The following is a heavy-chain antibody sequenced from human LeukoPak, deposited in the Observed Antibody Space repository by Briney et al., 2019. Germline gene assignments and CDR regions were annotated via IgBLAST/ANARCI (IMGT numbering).Heavy chain of an antibody. CDR3: ARAPRSIWTGYYMDV. J-gene: IGHJ6*03. D-gene: IGHD6-13*01. Sequence: GSVKVSCKASGYTFTSYGISWVRQAPGQGLEWMGWISAYNGNTNYAQKLQGRVTMTTDTSTSTAYMELRSLRSDDTAVYYCARAPRSIWTGYYMDVWGKGTTVTVSS. CDR1: GYTFTSYG. CDR2: ISAYNGNT. V-gene: IGHV1-18*01.